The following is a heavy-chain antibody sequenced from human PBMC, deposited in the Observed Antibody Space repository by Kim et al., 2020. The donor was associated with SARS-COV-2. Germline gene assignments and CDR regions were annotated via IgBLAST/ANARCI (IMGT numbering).Heavy chain of an antibody. J-gene: IGHJ2*01. Sequence: GGSLRLSCVASLFTFSSSAMTWVRQAPGKGLEWVSTIFGSGHGTYYPDSVRGRFIVSRDNSKNTLYLQMNNLRADDTAIYYCAKNVHVTSLTFVWYFDLWVRGT. V-gene: IGHV3-23*01. CDR2: IFGSGHGT. CDR1: LFTFSSSA. D-gene: IGHD2-2*01. CDR3: AKNVHVTSLTFVWYFDL.